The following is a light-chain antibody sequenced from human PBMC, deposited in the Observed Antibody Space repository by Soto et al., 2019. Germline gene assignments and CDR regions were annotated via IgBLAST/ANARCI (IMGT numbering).Light chain of an antibody. Sequence: QSVLTQPPSASASLGASVKLTCILSSGHSSNAIAWHQRQPEKGPRYLMKVSSDGSHSKGDGIPDRFSGSSSGAERYLSISCLQSEDEADYYCQSWGTGIQVVFGGGTKLTVL. CDR3: QSWGTGIQVV. V-gene: IGLV4-69*01. CDR2: VSSDGSH. CDR1: SGHSSNA. J-gene: IGLJ2*01.